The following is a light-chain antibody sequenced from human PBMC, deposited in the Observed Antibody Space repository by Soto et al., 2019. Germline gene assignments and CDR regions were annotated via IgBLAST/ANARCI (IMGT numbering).Light chain of an antibody. CDR1: QRLSSN. J-gene: IGKJ4*01. Sequence: EIVLTQSPVTLSVSPGERVTLSCRASQRLSSNLAWYQQRPGQAPRLLIYGASIRATDIPARFIGSGSGTEFTLTISSLQSEDFAVYYCQHYNNWLGTFGGGTKVDIK. V-gene: IGKV3-15*01. CDR3: QHYNNWLGT. CDR2: GAS.